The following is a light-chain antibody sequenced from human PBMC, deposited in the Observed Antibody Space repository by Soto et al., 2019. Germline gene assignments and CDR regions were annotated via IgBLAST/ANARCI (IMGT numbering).Light chain of an antibody. J-gene: IGLJ1*01. CDR3: AAWDDSLNGHV. CDR2: TNN. V-gene: IGLV1-44*01. CDR1: SSNIGGNT. Sequence: QSVLTQPPSASGTPGQRVTISCSGSSSNIGGNTVSWYQQFPGTVPKLLIYTNNQRPSGVPDRFSGSKSDTSASLAISALQSEDEAHYYCAAWDDSLNGHVFGTGTKLTVL.